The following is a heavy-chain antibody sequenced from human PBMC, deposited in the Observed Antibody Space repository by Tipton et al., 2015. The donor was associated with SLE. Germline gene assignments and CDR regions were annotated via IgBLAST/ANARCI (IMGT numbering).Heavy chain of an antibody. CDR1: GGSISSSSYY. V-gene: IGHV4-39*07. J-gene: IGHJ6*03. CDR2: IYYSGST. D-gene: IGHD6-13*01. CDR3: ARGRSSSPPYYYYYMDV. Sequence: LRLSCTVSGGSISSSSYYWGWIRQPPGKGLEWIGSIYYSGSTYYNPSLKSRVTISVDTSKNQFSLKLSSVTAADTAVYYCARGRSSSPPYYYYYMDVWGKGTTVTVSS.